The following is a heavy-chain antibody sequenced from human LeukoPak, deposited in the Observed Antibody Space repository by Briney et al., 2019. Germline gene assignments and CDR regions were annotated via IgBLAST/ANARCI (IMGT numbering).Heavy chain of an antibody. CDR2: IYYSGST. Sequence: SETLSLTCTVSGGSISSYYWSWIRQPPGKGLEWIGYIYYSGSTNYNPSLKSRVTISVDTSKNQFSLKLSSVTAADTAVYYCARDTQGRYFDYWGQGTLVTVSS. V-gene: IGHV4-59*12. J-gene: IGHJ4*02. CDR3: ARDTQGRYFDY. CDR1: GGSISSYY.